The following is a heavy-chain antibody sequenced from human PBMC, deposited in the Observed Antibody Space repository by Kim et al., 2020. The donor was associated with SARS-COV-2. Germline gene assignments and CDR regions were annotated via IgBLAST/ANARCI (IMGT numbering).Heavy chain of an antibody. CDR2: ISWNSGSI. V-gene: IGHV3-9*01. CDR3: AKVSISKTGSHGGFIDY. Sequence: GGSLRLSCAASGFTFDDYAMHWVRQAPGKGLEWVSGISWNSGSIGYVDSVKGRFTISRDNAMNSLYMQMNSLRPEDTALYYCAKVSISKTGSHGGFIDYWGQGTLVTVSS. CDR1: GFTFDDYA. D-gene: IGHD1-1*01. J-gene: IGHJ4*02.